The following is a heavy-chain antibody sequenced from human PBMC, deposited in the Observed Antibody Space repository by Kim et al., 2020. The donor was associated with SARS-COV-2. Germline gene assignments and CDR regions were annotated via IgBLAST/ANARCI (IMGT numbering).Heavy chain of an antibody. D-gene: IGHD5-12*01. CDR2: ISYDGSNK. J-gene: IGHJ4*02. Sequence: GGSLRLSCAASGFTFSSYAMHWVRQAPGKGLEWVAVISYDGSNKYYADSVKGRFTISRDNSKNTLYLQMNSLRAEDTAVYYCAYNLRGYSGSLGYWGQGTLVTVSS. CDR3: AYNLRGYSGSLGY. CDR1: GFTFSSYA. V-gene: IGHV3-30*04.